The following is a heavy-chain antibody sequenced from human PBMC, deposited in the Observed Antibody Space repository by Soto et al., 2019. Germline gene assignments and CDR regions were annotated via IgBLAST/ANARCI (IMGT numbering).Heavy chain of an antibody. CDR2: IRQDGSEK. J-gene: IGHJ4*02. CDR3: ARARTLTSNSFRFFDY. Sequence: HPGGSLRLSCAASGFTFSSYWMSWVRQAPGKGLEWVANIRQDGSEKYHVDSVKGRFTISRDNAKNSLYLQMNSLRAEDTAVYYCARARTLTSNSFRFFDYWGQGTLVTVSS. D-gene: IGHD6-6*01. CDR1: GFTFSSYW. V-gene: IGHV3-7*01.